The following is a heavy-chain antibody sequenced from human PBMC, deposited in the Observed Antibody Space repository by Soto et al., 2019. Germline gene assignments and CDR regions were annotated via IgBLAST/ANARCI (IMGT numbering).Heavy chain of an antibody. CDR3: AHITMVRGVIFPSYYYYYGMDV. CDR1: GGSISSSSYY. CDR2: IYYSGST. D-gene: IGHD3-10*01. V-gene: IGHV4-39*01. Sequence: SETLSLTCTVSGGSISSSSYYWGWIRQPPGKGLEWIGSIYYSGSTYYNPSLKSRVTISVDTSKNQFSLKLSSVTAADTAVYYCAHITMVRGVIFPSYYYYYGMDVWGQGTTVTVSS. J-gene: IGHJ6*02.